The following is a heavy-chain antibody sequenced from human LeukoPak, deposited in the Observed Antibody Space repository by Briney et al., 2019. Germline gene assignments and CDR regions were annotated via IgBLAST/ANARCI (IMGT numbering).Heavy chain of an antibody. CDR2: TYYSGTS. Sequence: SATLSLTCTVSGGSISSSSYYWGWIRQPPGKGLEWIGITYYSGTSYNNPSLKSRVTISGDTSKNQFSLKVTSVTAADTAVYFCASTRSSTWSFFDNCGQGTLVTISS. CDR1: GGSISSSSYY. J-gene: IGHJ4*02. D-gene: IGHD6-13*01. V-gene: IGHV4-39*01. CDR3: ASTRSSTWSFFDN.